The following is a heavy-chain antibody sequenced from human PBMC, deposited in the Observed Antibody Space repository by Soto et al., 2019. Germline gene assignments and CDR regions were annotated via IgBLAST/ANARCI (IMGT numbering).Heavy chain of an antibody. Sequence: PSETLSLTCAVSGYSISSGYYWGWIRQPPGKGLEWIATIYHSGTTYSNPSLKSRVTISVDTSKNQFSLKLSSVTAADTAMYYCARGLYYYDSSGYSPDYWGLGTLVTSPQ. CDR1: GYSISSGYY. D-gene: IGHD3-22*01. CDR3: ARGLYYYDSSGYSPDY. V-gene: IGHV4-38-2*01. J-gene: IGHJ4*02. CDR2: IYHSGTT.